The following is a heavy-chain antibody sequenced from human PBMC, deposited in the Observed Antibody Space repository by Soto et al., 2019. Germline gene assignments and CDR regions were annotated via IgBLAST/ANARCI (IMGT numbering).Heavy chain of an antibody. CDR1: GYTFTSYG. Sequence: GASVKVSCKASGYTFTSYGISWVRQAPGQGLEWMGWISAYNGNTNYAQKLQGRVTMTTDTSTSTAYMELRSLRSDDTAVYYCARGGFTIFGVAQNWFDPWGQGTPVTVSS. CDR2: ISAYNGNT. V-gene: IGHV1-18*01. CDR3: ARGGFTIFGVAQNWFDP. J-gene: IGHJ5*02. D-gene: IGHD3-3*01.